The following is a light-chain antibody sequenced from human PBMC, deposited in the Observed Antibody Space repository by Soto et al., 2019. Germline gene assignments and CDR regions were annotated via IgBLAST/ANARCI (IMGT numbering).Light chain of an antibody. CDR3: CSYAGSYAYV. V-gene: IGLV1-40*01. J-gene: IGLJ1*01. CDR1: SSNIGAGYD. CDR2: GDT. Sequence: QSVLTQPPSVSGAPGQRISISCTGSSSNIGAGYDVYWYQHFPGTAPKLLIHGDTTRPSGVPDRFSGSKSGTSASLAITGLQAEDEADYYCCSYAGSYAYVFGTGTKVTVL.